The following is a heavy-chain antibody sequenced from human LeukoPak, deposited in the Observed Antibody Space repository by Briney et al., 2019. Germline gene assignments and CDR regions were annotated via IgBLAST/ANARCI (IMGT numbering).Heavy chain of an antibody. CDR3: ARERWWGNDAFDI. D-gene: IGHD2-15*01. J-gene: IGHJ3*02. CDR1: GGSISSGSYY. Sequence: SQTLSPTCTVSGGSISSGSYYWSWIRQPAGKGLEWIGRIYTSGSTNYNPSLKSRVTISVDTSKNQFSLKLSSVTAADTAVYYCARERWWGNDAFDIWGQGTMVTVSS. CDR2: IYTSGST. V-gene: IGHV4-61*02.